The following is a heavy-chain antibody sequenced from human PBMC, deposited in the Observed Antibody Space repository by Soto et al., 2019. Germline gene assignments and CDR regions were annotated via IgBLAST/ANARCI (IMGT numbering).Heavy chain of an antibody. CDR3: ATPKGAAYSAFDV. Sequence: EVQLVESGGGLVQPGGSLTLSCAASGFTVSNHWMHWVRQAPGRGLESISRIKTDGTYTDYADSVKGRFTISRDNAKNMLYLQMDSLRPEDTAVYYCATPKGAAYSAFDVWGQGTVVTVSS. V-gene: IGHV3-74*01. CDR2: IKTDGTYT. CDR1: GFTVSNHW. J-gene: IGHJ3*01. D-gene: IGHD2-21*01.